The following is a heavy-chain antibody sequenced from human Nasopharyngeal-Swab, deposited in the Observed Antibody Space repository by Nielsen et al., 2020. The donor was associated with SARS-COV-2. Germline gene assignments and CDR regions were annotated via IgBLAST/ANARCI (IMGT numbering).Heavy chain of an antibody. V-gene: IGHV3-64D*06. CDR2: ISSNGGST. D-gene: IGHD6-19*01. Sequence: VRQMPGKGLEYVSAISSNGGSTYYADSVKGRFTISRDNSKNTLYLQMSSLRAEDTAVYYCVKDSIAVAGTGPDYWGQGTLVTVSS. CDR3: VKDSIAVAGTGPDY. J-gene: IGHJ4*02.